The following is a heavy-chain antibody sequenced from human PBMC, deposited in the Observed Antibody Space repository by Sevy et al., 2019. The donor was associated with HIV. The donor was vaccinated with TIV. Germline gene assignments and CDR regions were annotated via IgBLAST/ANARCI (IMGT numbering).Heavy chain of an antibody. V-gene: IGHV3-64D*06. CDR2: ISSDGVST. D-gene: IGHD3-3*01. J-gene: IGHJ6*02. CDR3: LKDPAYKFCRGDYGMDV. CDR1: GFSFSNSA. Sequence: GGSLRLSCSGSGFSFSNSAMNWVRQTPGKGLKYVSAISSDGVSTYYTDSVRGRFTISRDNSKNTLYLQMSSLRVEDTAVYYCLKDPAYKFCRGDYGMDVWGQGTTVTVSS.